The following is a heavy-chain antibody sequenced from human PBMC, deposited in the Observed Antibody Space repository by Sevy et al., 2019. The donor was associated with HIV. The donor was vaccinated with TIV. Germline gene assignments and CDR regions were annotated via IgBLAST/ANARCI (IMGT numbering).Heavy chain of an antibody. CDR3: AGENAWGRGYS. J-gene: IGHJ4*02. V-gene: IGHV4-59*08. D-gene: IGHD1-26*01. Sequence: SETLSLTCTVSGGSITSLYWNWIRQPPGKGPEWIANIYYNGHINYNPSLKSRVTLSLDTSKNRFSLRLSSVTAADTAMYYCAGENAWGRGYSWGQGTLVTVSS. CDR2: IYYNGHI. CDR1: GGSITSLY.